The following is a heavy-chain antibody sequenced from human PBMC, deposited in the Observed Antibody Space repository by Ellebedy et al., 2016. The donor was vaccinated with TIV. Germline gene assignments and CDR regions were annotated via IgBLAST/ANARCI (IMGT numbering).Heavy chain of an antibody. CDR1: GFTFSSYS. V-gene: IGHV3-21*01. Sequence: GGSLRLSXAASGFTFSSYSMVWVRQAPGKGLEWVSSISSTSRYIYYADSVKGRFTISRDYAKNSLLLQMNSLRAEDTAVYYCARHILSGSGWASDYWGQGTLVTVSS. J-gene: IGHJ4*02. CDR2: ISSTSRYI. D-gene: IGHD3-10*01. CDR3: ARHILSGSGWASDY.